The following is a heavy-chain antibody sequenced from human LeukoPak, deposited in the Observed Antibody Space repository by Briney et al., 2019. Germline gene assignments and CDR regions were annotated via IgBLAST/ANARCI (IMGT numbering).Heavy chain of an antibody. CDR1: GFTFSSYG. J-gene: IGHJ4*02. CDR2: ISYDGSNK. V-gene: IGHV3-30*18. D-gene: IGHD3-22*01. CDR3: AKEPLETMIVVAYYFDY. Sequence: GRSLRLSCAASGFTFSSYGMHWVRQAPGKGLEWVAVISYDGSNKYYADSVKGRFTISRDNSKNTLYLQTNSLRAEDTAVYYCAKEPLETMIVVAYYFDYWGQGTLVTVSS.